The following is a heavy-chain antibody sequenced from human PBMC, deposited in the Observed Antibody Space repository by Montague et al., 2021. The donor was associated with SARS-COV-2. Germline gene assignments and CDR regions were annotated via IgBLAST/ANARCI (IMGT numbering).Heavy chain of an antibody. CDR1: GVSISSGTYY. V-gene: IGHV4-61*02. J-gene: IGHJ5*02. Sequence: TLSLTCTVSGVSISSGTYYWSWIRQPAGKGLEWVGRVHTSGGTNYNPSLERRATLSVDTPKNQFSLKLRSVTAADTAVYFCSTTVLSVERWFDPWGQGTLAAVSS. D-gene: IGHD1-1*01. CDR3: STTVLSVERWFDP. CDR2: VHTSGGT.